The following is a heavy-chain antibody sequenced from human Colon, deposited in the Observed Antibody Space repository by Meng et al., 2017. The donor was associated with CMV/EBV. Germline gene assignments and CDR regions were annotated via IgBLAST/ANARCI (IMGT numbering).Heavy chain of an antibody. D-gene: IGHD3-10*01. CDR3: ARGLYGSGRHQIDY. V-gene: IGHV4-34*01. J-gene: IGHJ4*02. CDR2: INHSGST. Sequence: QVQLLQGVAGLCQPSETLSLTCPLSGGSFSGYYWSWIRQPPGKGLEWIGEINHSGSTNYHPSLKSRVTISVDTSKNQFSLKLSSVTAADTAVYYCARGLYGSGRHQIDYWGQGTLVTVSS. CDR1: GGSFSGYY.